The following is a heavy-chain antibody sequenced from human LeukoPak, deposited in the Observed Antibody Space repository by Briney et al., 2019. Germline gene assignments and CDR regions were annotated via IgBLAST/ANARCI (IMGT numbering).Heavy chain of an antibody. D-gene: IGHD3-10*01. J-gene: IGHJ3*01. CDR2: IKSKTDGGTT. V-gene: IGHV3-15*01. CDR3: TTDKPLSAWFGGS. CDR1: GFTFSDAW. Sequence: PGGSLRLSCSASGFTFSDAWMSWVRQAPGKGLEWVGRIKSKTDGGTTYYAAPVKGRFTISRDDSKNTLYLQMNSLKTEDTGVYYCTTDKPLSAWFGGSWGQGTMVTVSS.